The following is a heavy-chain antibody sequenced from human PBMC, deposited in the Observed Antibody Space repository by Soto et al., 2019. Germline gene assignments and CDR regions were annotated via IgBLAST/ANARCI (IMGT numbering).Heavy chain of an antibody. J-gene: IGHJ5*02. D-gene: IGHD3-3*01. CDR1: GGSISDNNYY. CDR2: VYYSGSS. CDR3: ARRPRYDFWT. Sequence: QLQLQESGPGLVKPSETLSLTCTVSGGSISDNNYYWGWFRQTPRKGLEWIGNVYYSGSSYYKTHHRAGVSMYVDTSQTQFSLNIHFMTDADTAVYYCARRPRYDFWTWGQGTLVTVSS. V-gene: IGHV4-39*01.